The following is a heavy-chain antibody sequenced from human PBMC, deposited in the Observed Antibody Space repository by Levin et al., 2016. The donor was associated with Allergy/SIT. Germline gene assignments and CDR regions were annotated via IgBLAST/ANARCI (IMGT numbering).Heavy chain of an antibody. V-gene: IGHV3-74*01. Sequence: GESLKISCAASGFIFSNYWMHWVRQAPGKGLVWVSRTNEDGRVTDYADSVKGRFTISRDNAKNTLFLQMNNLRAEDTAVYHCAREDAGAFDIWGQGTMVTVSS. CDR1: GFIFSNYW. D-gene: IGHD3-10*01. CDR2: TNEDGRVT. J-gene: IGHJ3*02. CDR3: AREDAGAFDI.